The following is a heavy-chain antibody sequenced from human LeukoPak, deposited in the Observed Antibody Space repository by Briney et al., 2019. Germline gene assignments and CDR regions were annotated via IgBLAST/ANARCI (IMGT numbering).Heavy chain of an antibody. CDR3: ARVHLDTGYR. J-gene: IGHJ5*02. Sequence: PSETLSLTCTVSGGSISNYYWSWIRQPPGKGLEWIGYIYYSGSTNYNPSLKSRVTISVDTSKNQFSLKLRSVTAADTAVYYCARVHLDTGYRWGQGTLVTASS. D-gene: IGHD5-18*01. V-gene: IGHV4-59*01. CDR2: IYYSGST. CDR1: GGSISNYY.